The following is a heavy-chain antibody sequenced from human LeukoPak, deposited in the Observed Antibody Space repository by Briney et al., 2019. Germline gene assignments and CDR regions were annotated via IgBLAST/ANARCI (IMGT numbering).Heavy chain of an antibody. CDR3: ARTTYSSGFDY. J-gene: IGHJ4*02. D-gene: IGHD6-19*01. V-gene: IGHV1-46*01. CDR1: GYTFTSYY. Sequence: GASVKVSCKASGYTFTSYYMHWVRQAPGQGLEWMGIINLIGGTTNYAQKFQGRDTMTRDTSTSSVYMELSSLRSEDTAVYYCARTTYSSGFDYWGQGTLVTVSS. CDR2: INLIGGTT.